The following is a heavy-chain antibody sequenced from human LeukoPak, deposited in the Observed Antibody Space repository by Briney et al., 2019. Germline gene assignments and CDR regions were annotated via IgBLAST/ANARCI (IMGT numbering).Heavy chain of an antibody. CDR1: GFTFSSYA. Sequence: GRSLRLSCAASGFTFSSYAMSWVRQAPGKGLEWVSAISGSGGSTYYADSVKGRFTISRDNSKNTLYLQMNSLRAEDTAVYYCAKRWDGSGSYFFDCWGQGTLVTVSS. J-gene: IGHJ4*02. D-gene: IGHD3-10*01. V-gene: IGHV3-23*01. CDR3: AKRWDGSGSYFFDC. CDR2: ISGSGGST.